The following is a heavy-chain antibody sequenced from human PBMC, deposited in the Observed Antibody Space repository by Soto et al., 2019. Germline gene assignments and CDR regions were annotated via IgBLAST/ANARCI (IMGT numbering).Heavy chain of an antibody. CDR2: ISYDGSNK. CDR3: AKERSGTINCFDP. J-gene: IGHJ5*02. V-gene: IGHV3-30*18. CDR1: GFTFSSYG. D-gene: IGHD1-7*01. Sequence: QVQLVESGGGVVQPGRSLRLSCAASGFTFSSYGMHWVRQAPGKGLEWLAVISYDGSNKYYADSAKGRFTISRDNSKNTLYLQMNSLSAEDTAVYYCAKERSGTINCFDPWGQRTLVTFSS.